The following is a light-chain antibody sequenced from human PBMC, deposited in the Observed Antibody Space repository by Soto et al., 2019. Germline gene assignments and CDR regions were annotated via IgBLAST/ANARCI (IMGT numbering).Light chain of an antibody. Sequence: EIVMTQSPVALSVSPGERATLSCRASQSVNNNLAWYQQKPGQAPRLLIYGASTRATDIPARFSGSGSGTEFTLTISSLQSEDFAVYYCHQYNTWWTFGQGTKVEVK. V-gene: IGKV3-15*01. CDR3: HQYNTWWT. CDR1: QSVNNN. CDR2: GAS. J-gene: IGKJ1*01.